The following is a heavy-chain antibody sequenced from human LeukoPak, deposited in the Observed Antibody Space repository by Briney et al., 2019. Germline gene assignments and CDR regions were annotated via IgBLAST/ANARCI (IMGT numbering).Heavy chain of an antibody. CDR1: GYTFTSYG. Sequence: ASVKVSCKASGYTFTSYGISWVRQAPGQGLEWMGWISAYNGNTNYAQKLQGRVTMATDTSTSTAYMELRSLRSDDTAVYYCAREGDDYVWGSAQTEHKPPSDWGQGTLVTVSS. CDR2: ISAYNGNT. V-gene: IGHV1-18*01. CDR3: AREGDDYVWGSAQTEHKPPSD. J-gene: IGHJ4*02. D-gene: IGHD3-16*01.